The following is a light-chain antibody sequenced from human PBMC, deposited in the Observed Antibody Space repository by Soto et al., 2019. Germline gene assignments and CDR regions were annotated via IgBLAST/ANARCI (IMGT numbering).Light chain of an antibody. Sequence: QLVLTLSSSASASLGSSVKLTCTLSSGHSDYVTAWHQQQPGKAPRYLMKLESSGSYNKGSGVPDRFSGSSSGAERYLTISTLQSEDEADYCCETSDSDTRVFGGGTKLTVL. CDR3: ETSDSDTRV. V-gene: IGLV4-60*03. J-gene: IGLJ3*02. CDR1: SGHSDYV. CDR2: LESSGSY.